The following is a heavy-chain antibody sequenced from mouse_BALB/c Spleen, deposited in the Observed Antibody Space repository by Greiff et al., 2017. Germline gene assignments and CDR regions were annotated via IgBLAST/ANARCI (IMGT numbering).Heavy chain of an antibody. Sequence: EVMLVESGPSLVKPSQTLSLTCSVTGDSITSGYWNWIRKFPGNKLEYMGYISYSGSTYYNPSLKSRISITRDTSKNQYYLQLNSVTTEDTATYYCARAPYRYDYAMDYWGQGTSVTVSS. CDR3: ARAPYRYDYAMDY. D-gene: IGHD2-14*01. J-gene: IGHJ4*01. CDR1: GDSITSGY. V-gene: IGHV3-8*02. CDR2: ISYSGST.